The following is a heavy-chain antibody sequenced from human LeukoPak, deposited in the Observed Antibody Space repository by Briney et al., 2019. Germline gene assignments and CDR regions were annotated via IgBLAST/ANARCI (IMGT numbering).Heavy chain of an antibody. CDR2: ISGSGGST. CDR3: AKDLKKGWFGENTDFDY. V-gene: IGHV3-23*01. J-gene: IGHJ4*02. D-gene: IGHD3-10*01. Sequence: PGGSLRLSCAASGFTFSSYGMSWVRQAPGKGLEWVSAISGSGGSTYYADSVKGRFTISRDNSKNTLYLQMNSLRAEDTAVYYCAKDLKKGWFGENTDFDYWGQGTLVTVSS. CDR1: GFTFSSYG.